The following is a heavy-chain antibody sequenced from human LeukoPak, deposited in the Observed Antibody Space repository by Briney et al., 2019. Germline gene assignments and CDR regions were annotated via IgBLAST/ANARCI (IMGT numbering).Heavy chain of an antibody. CDR1: GGSISPYY. CDR2: IYYSGTT. V-gene: IGHV4-59*01. J-gene: IGHJ4*02. CDR3: ARDRASAGGFDY. D-gene: IGHD2-15*01. Sequence: PSETLSLTCSVSGGSISPYYWSWIRQPPGKGLEWIGYIYYSGTTNYNPYLQSRVTISVATSKNQFSLKLSSVTAADTALYYCARDRASAGGFDYWGQGTLVTVSS.